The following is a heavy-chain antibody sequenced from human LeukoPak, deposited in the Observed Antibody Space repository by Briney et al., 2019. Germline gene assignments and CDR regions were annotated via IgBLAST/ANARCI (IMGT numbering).Heavy chain of an antibody. CDR3: ARSGSGWYEGWFDP. D-gene: IGHD6-19*01. Sequence: SETLSLTCTVSGGSISSYYWSWIRQPPGKGLEWIGYIYYSGSTSYNPSLKSRVTISVHTSKNQFSLKLSSVTAADTAVYYCARSGSGWYEGWFDPWGQGTLVTVSS. CDR2: IYYSGST. V-gene: IGHV4-59*01. CDR1: GGSISSYY. J-gene: IGHJ5*02.